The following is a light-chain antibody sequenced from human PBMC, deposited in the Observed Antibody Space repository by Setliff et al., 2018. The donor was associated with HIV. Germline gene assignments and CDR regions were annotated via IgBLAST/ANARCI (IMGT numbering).Light chain of an antibody. J-gene: IGLJ2*01. CDR2: EDS. CDR1: SSDVGSYNL. CDR3: CSYAGSSTVV. V-gene: IGLV2-23*01. Sequence: QSVLTQPASVPGSPGQSITISCTGTSSDVGSYNLVSWYQQHPGKAPKLMIYEDSKRPSGVSNRFSGSKSGNTASLTISGLQAEDEADYYCCSYAGSSTVVFGGGTKVTVL.